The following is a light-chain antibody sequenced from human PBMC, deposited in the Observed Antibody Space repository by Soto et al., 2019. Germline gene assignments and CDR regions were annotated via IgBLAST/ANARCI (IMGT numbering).Light chain of an antibody. CDR3: QQYGGSPRT. Sequence: EIVLTQSPATLSLSPGERATLSCRASQSVTKSLAWYQQKPGQAPRLLIYGASSRATGIPDRFSGSGSGTDFTLTISRLEPEDFAVYYCQQYGGSPRTFGQGTKV. V-gene: IGKV3-20*01. J-gene: IGKJ1*01. CDR1: QSVTKS. CDR2: GAS.